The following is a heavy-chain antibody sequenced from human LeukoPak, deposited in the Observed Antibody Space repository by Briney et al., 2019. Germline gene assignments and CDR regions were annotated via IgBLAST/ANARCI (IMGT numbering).Heavy chain of an antibody. CDR3: ARDSPQTGWLVLASLYYMDV. V-gene: IGHV3-11*01. CDR2: ISSSGSTI. J-gene: IGHJ6*03. Sequence: GGSLRLSCAASGFTFSDYYMSWIRQAPGKGLEWVSYISSSGSTIYYADSVKGRFTISRDNAKNSLYLQMNSLRAEDTAVYYCARDSPQTGWLVLASLYYMDVWGKGTTVTVFS. D-gene: IGHD6-19*01. CDR1: GFTFSDYY.